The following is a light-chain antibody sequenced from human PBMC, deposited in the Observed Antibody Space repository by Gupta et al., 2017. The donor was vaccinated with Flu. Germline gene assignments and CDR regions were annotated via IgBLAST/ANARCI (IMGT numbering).Light chain of an antibody. CDR1: QSVSSY. CDR2: DAS. J-gene: IGKJ4*01. CDR3: QQRDSWPLT. Sequence: EIVLTQSPATLSLSPGERGTLSCRASQSVSSYLAWYQQRPGQAPRLLIYDASNRATGIPARFSGSGSGTDFTLTISSLDPEDFAVYYCQQRDSWPLTFGGGTKVEIK. V-gene: IGKV3-11*01.